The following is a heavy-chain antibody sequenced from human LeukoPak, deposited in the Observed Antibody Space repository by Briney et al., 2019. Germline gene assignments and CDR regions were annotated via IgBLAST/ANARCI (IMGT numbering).Heavy chain of an antibody. J-gene: IGHJ4*02. Sequence: GGSLRLSCAASGFTFSSYAMSWVRQAPGKGLEWVSTITGSGGSTYYADSVKGRFTISRDSSKNTLYLQMNSLRAEDTAVYYCAKNRGYCSGGSCYADYWGQGTLVTVSS. CDR2: ITGSGGST. CDR1: GFTFSSYA. V-gene: IGHV3-23*01. CDR3: AKNRGYCSGGSCYADY. D-gene: IGHD2-15*01.